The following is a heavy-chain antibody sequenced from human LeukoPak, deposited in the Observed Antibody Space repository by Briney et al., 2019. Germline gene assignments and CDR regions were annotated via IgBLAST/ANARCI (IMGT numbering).Heavy chain of an antibody. J-gene: IGHJ4*02. CDR1: GFTFSSYG. D-gene: IGHD3-16*01. CDR2: ISYDGSNK. V-gene: IGHV3-30*18. CDR3: AKDGGGEPLDY. Sequence: PGRSLRLSCAASGFTFSSYGMHWVRQAPGKGLEWVAVISYDGSNKYYADSVKGRFTISRDNSKNTLYLQMNSLRAEDTAVYYCAKDGGGEPLDYWGQGTLVTVSS.